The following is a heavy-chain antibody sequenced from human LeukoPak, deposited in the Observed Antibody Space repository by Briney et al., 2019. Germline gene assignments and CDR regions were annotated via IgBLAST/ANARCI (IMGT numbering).Heavy chain of an antibody. CDR3: ARDPYSSFFGAFDI. D-gene: IGHD6-6*01. Sequence: PEGSLRLSCVASKFTFSSYWMTWVRQAPGEGLEWVANIKQDGSEEYYVDSVKGRFTISRDSAKNSLYLQMNSLRAEDTAVYYCARDPYSSFFGAFDIWGQGTLVTVSS. CDR1: KFTFSSYW. V-gene: IGHV3-7*04. J-gene: IGHJ3*02. CDR2: IKQDGSEE.